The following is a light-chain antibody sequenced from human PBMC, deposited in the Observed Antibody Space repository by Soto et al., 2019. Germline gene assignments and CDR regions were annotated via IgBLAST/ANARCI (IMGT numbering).Light chain of an antibody. V-gene: IGKV3-15*01. Sequence: EIVMTQSPAALSVSPGERVTLSCRASQSISSSLAWYQQKPGQAPRLLIYGASTRATGIPARFSGSGSGTEFTLTISSLQSEDFAVYYCQQYNNWWTFGQGTKVDIK. CDR1: QSISSS. J-gene: IGKJ1*01. CDR3: QQYNNWWT. CDR2: GAS.